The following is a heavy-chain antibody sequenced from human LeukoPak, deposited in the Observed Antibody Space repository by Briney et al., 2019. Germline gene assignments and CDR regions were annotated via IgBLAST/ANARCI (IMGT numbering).Heavy chain of an antibody. V-gene: IGHV3-9*01. J-gene: IGHJ4*02. D-gene: IGHD3-9*01. CDR1: GFTFDDYA. CDR2: ISWNSGSI. Sequence: PGGPLRLSCAASGFTFDDYAMHWVRQAPGKGLEWVSGISWNSGSIGYADSVKGRFTISRDNAKNSLYLQMNSLRAEDTALYYCAKEKGYYDILSGYSPFDYWGQGILVTVSS. CDR3: AKEKGYYDILSGYSPFDY.